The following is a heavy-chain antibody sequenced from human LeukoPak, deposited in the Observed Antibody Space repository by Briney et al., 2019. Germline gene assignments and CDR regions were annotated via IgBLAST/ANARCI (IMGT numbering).Heavy chain of an antibody. CDR2: ISSSSSYI. J-gene: IGHJ3*02. D-gene: IGHD6-19*01. CDR3: AKILAVAGPRVFDI. CDR1: GFTFSSHS. V-gene: IGHV3-21*01. Sequence: GGSLRLSCAASGFTFSSHSMNWVRQAPGKGLEWVSSISSSSSYIYYADSVKGRFTISRDNSKNTLYLQMNSLRAEDTAVYYCAKILAVAGPRVFDIWGQGTMVTVSS.